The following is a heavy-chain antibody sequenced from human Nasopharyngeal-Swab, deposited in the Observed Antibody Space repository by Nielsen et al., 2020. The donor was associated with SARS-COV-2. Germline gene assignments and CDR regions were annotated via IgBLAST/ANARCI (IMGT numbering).Heavy chain of an antibody. CDR2: SRKNSNSYTT. CDR3: ARGGYSYGELNDAFDV. Sequence: VRQAPGKGLEWVGRSRKNSNSYTTEYAASVGGRFTISRDDSKNSLYLQMNSLKTEDTAVYYCARGGYSYGELNDAFDVWGQGTMVTVSS. V-gene: IGHV3-72*01. D-gene: IGHD5-18*01. J-gene: IGHJ3*01.